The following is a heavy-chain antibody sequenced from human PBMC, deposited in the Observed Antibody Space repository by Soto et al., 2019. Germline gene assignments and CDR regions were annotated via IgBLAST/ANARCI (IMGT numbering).Heavy chain of an antibody. CDR1: GFTFSSYG. V-gene: IGHV3-30*18. CDR3: AKDWGDIVVVAAARYGMDV. Sequence: QVQLVESGGGVVQPGRSLRLSCAASGFTFSSYGMHWVRQAPGKGLEWVAVISYDGSNKYYADSVKGRFTISRDNSKNRLYLQMNSVRAEDTAVYYCAKDWGDIVVVAAARYGMDVWGQGTTVTVSS. J-gene: IGHJ6*02. D-gene: IGHD2-15*01. CDR2: ISYDGSNK.